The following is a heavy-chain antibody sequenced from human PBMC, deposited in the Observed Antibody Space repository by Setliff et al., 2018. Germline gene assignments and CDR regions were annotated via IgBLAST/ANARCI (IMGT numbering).Heavy chain of an antibody. V-gene: IGHV3-21*01. CDR3: ARDNTLFGVVITGSWFDP. CDR2: ISSTGDDI. D-gene: IGHD3-3*01. J-gene: IGHJ5*02. CDR1: GFSLNSFR. Sequence: GGSLRLSCAASGFSLNSFRMTWIRQPPGKGLEWVSSISSTGDDIYYTDPVKGRFTISGDNAENSLYLQMNSLRVEDTAVYYCARDNTLFGVVITGSWFDPWGQGTLVTVSS.